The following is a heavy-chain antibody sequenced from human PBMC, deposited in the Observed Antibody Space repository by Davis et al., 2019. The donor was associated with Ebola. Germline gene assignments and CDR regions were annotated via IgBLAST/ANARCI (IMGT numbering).Heavy chain of an antibody. CDR3: AREGELWITFPDY. CDR2: ISYDGSNK. J-gene: IGHJ4*02. CDR1: GFTFSSYG. Sequence: GGSLRLSCAASGFTFSSYGMHWVRQAPGKGLEWVAVISYDGSNKYYADSVKGRFTISRDNAKNSLFLQMNSLRDDDTAVYYCAREGELWITFPDYWGQGILVTVTS. D-gene: IGHD1-26*01. V-gene: IGHV3-30*03.